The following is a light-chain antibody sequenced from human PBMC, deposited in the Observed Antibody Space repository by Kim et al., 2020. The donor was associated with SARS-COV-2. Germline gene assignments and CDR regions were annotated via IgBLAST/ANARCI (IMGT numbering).Light chain of an antibody. Sequence: SASVGDRVTLTCRASQSIVSCLAWYQQKPGKAPELLIYDASSLKSGVPSRFSGSGSGTEFTLTISGLQPDDFATYYCQQCYGTSYTFGQGTKLEI. CDR1: QSIVSC. CDR3: QQCYGTSYT. J-gene: IGKJ2*01. CDR2: DAS. V-gene: IGKV1-5*01.